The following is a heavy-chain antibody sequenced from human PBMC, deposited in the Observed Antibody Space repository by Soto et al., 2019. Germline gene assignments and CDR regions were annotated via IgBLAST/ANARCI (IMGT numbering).Heavy chain of an antibody. D-gene: IGHD3-16*01. CDR3: ANALGLYYFDY. J-gene: IGHJ4*02. Sequence: GGSLRLSCAASGFSFSDYYMTWIRQAPGQGLEWVSYISSRSGTIFYADSVKGRFTLSRDNSKNSMYLQMNSLRAEDTAVYYCANALGLYYFDYWGQGTLVTVSS. CDR2: ISSRSGTI. V-gene: IGHV3-11*04. CDR1: GFSFSDYY.